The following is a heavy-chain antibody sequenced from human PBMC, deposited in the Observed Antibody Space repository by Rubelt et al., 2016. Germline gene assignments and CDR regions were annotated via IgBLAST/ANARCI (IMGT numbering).Heavy chain of an antibody. Sequence: QVQLQESGPGLVKPSQTLSLTCAVYGGSFSGYYWSWIRQPPGKGLEWIGEINHSGSTNYNPSLKSRVTISVDTSKNQFSLKLSSVTAADTAVYYCASEGDYYFDYWGQGTLVTVSS. CDR1: GGSFSGYY. CDR2: INHSGST. V-gene: IGHV4-34*09. D-gene: IGHD2-21*02. J-gene: IGHJ4*02. CDR3: ASEGDYYFDY.